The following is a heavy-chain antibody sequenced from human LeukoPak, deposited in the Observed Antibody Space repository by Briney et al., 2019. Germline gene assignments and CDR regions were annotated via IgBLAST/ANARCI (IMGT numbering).Heavy chain of an antibody. CDR2: ISSSSSYI. Sequence: GGSLRLSCEGSGFTFSNYWMSWVRQAPGKGLEWVSSISSSSSYIYYADSVKGRFTISRDNAKNSLYLQMNSLRAEDTAVYYCARGAGTPNWFDPWGQGTLLTVSS. D-gene: IGHD6-19*01. CDR1: GFTFSNYW. CDR3: ARGAGTPNWFDP. J-gene: IGHJ5*02. V-gene: IGHV3-21*01.